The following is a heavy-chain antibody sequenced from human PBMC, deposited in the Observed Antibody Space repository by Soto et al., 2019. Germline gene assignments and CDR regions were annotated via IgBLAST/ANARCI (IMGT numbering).Heavy chain of an antibody. D-gene: IGHD5-18*01. CDR2: IFYSGST. V-gene: IGHV4-59*01. J-gene: IGHJ4*02. CDR3: ARPAADTAMVDS. Sequence: SETLSLTCTVSGGSIRSYYWTWIRQPPGKGLEWLGYIFYSGSTFYNPSLKSRVTISIHTSKSQFSLQLTSVTAAATAVYYCARPAADTAMVDSWGQGTLVTVSS. CDR1: GGSIRSYY.